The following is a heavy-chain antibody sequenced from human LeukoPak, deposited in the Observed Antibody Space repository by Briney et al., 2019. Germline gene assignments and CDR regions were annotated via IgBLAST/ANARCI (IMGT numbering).Heavy chain of an antibody. CDR2: IYYSGST. D-gene: IGHD6-19*01. CDR3: ARGGYYSSGRNNYFDY. J-gene: IGHJ4*02. Sequence: PSETLSLTCTDSGGSISSSSYYWGWIRQPPGKGLEWIGSIYYSGSTYYNPSLKSRVTISVDTSKNQFSLKLSSVTAADTAVYYCARGGYYSSGRNNYFDYWGQGTLVTVSS. CDR1: GGSISSSSYY. V-gene: IGHV4-39*01.